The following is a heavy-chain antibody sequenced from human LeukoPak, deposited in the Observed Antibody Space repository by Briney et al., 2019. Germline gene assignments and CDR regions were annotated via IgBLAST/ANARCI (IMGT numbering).Heavy chain of an antibody. CDR2: ISYDGSNK. CDR3: AKDRVWFGELLPDY. CDR1: GFTFSSYG. V-gene: IGHV3-30*18. Sequence: GGSLRLSCAASGFTFSSYGTHWVRQAPGKGLEWVAVISYDGSNKYYVDSVKGRFTISRDNSKNTLYVQMNSLRAEDTAVYYCAKDRVWFGELLPDYWGQGTLVTVSS. J-gene: IGHJ4*02. D-gene: IGHD3-10*01.